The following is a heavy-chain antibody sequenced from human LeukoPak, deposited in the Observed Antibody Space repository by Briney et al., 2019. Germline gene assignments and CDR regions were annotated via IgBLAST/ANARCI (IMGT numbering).Heavy chain of an antibody. D-gene: IGHD6-19*01. CDR3: ARRVAVARRDAFDI. Sequence: GASVKVSCKASGYTFSGYYMHWVRQAPGQGPEWMGRINPNTGGTNYAQKFQGRVTMTRDTSISTAYMELSRLRSDDTAVYYCARRVAVARRDAFDIWGQGTMVSVSS. CDR1: GYTFSGYY. V-gene: IGHV1-2*02. J-gene: IGHJ3*02. CDR2: INPNTGGT.